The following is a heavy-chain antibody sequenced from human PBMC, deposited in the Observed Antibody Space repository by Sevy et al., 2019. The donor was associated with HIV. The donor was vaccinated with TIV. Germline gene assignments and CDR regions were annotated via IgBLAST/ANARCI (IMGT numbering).Heavy chain of an antibody. V-gene: IGHV3-11*01. D-gene: IGHD5-18*01. CDR3: ARDRYSYGQSYYYYYMDV. J-gene: IGHJ6*03. CDR2: ISSSGSTI. Sequence: GGSLRLSCAASGFTFSDYYMSWIRQAPGKGLEWVSYISSSGSTIYYADSVKGRFTISRDNAKNSLYLQMNSLRAEDTAVYYCARDRYSYGQSYYYYYMDVWGKGTTVTVSS. CDR1: GFTFSDYY.